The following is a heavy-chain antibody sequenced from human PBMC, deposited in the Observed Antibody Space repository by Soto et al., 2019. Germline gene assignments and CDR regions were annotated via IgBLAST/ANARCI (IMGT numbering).Heavy chain of an antibody. V-gene: IGHV4-4*02. CDR1: GGSISSSNW. CDR2: IYHSRST. D-gene: IGHD2-2*01. J-gene: IGHJ5*02. CDR3: ARAGYCSSTSCYLTPGNWFDP. Sequence: QVQLQESGPGLVKPSGTLSLTCAVSGGSISSSNWWSWVRQPPGKGLGWIGEIYHSRSTNYNPSLKSRVTISVDKSKNQFSLKLSSVTAADTAVYYCARAGYCSSTSCYLTPGNWFDPWGQGTLVTVSS.